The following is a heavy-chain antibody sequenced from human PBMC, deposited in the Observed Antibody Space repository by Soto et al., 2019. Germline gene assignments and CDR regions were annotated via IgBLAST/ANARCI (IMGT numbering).Heavy chain of an antibody. Sequence: GGSLRLSCAASGFTFDDYAMHWVRQAPGKGLEWVSGISWNSGSIGYADSVKGRFTISRDNAKNSLYLQMNSLRAEDTALYYCAKADYSNYPSHYFDYWGQGTLVTVSS. D-gene: IGHD4-4*01. CDR1: GFTFDDYA. V-gene: IGHV3-9*01. J-gene: IGHJ4*02. CDR3: AKADYSNYPSHYFDY. CDR2: ISWNSGSI.